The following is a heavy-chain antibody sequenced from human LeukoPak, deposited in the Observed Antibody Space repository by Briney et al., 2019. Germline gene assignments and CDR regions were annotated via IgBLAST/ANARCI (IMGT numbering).Heavy chain of an antibody. J-gene: IGHJ4*02. CDR2: IDYSGST. CDR1: GGSISGYY. D-gene: IGHD3-22*01. Sequence: PSETLSLTCTVSGGSISGYYWSWIRQPPGQGLECIRYIDYSGSTNYNPSLKSRVTISVDTSRNQFSLKLTSVTAADTAVYYCAKVSDRDSSGYYWGFEYWGQGTLVTVSS. CDR3: AKVSDRDSSGYYWGFEY. V-gene: IGHV4-59*08.